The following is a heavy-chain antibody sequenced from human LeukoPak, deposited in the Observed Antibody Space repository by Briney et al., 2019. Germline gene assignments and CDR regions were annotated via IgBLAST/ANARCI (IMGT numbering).Heavy chain of an antibody. CDR3: ARDGYSGSDSL. CDR2: IYHSGST. D-gene: IGHD5-12*01. J-gene: IGHJ4*02. V-gene: IGHV4-59*01. CDR1: GGSISSYY. Sequence: SETLSLTCTISGGSISSYYWSWIRQPPGKGLEWIGYIYHSGSTNYNPSLKSRITISVDTSQNQFSLKLSSVTAADTAVYYCARDGYSGSDSLWGQGTLVTVSS.